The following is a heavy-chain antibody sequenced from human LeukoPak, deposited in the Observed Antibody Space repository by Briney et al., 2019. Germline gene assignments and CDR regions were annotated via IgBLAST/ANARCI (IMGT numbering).Heavy chain of an antibody. J-gene: IGHJ4*02. Sequence: SETLSLTCTVSGGSISSSSYSWGWIRQPPGKGLEWIGSIYYSGSTYYNPSLKSRVTISVDTSKNQFSLKLSSVTAADTAVYYCARGRRSFGVVTKAPIDYWGQGTLVTVSS. CDR1: GGSISSSSYS. V-gene: IGHV4-39*01. CDR3: ARGRRSFGVVTKAPIDY. CDR2: IYYSGST. D-gene: IGHD3-3*01.